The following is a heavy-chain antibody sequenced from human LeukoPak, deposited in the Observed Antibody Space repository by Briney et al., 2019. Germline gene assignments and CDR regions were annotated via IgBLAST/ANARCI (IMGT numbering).Heavy chain of an antibody. V-gene: IGHV3-7*01. CDR1: GFTFSSYW. CDR3: AREGCNSNSCYHNCFDR. Sequence: GGSVRLSCAASGFTFSSYWMLWVRQAPGKGLEGGANINQDGSDKYYVDSVKGRFTISRDNDKNSLYLQMNGLRAEDTAGYYCAREGCNSNSCYHNCFDRWGRGTVDTVSS. D-gene: IGHD2-2*01. J-gene: IGHJ5*02. CDR2: INQDGSDK.